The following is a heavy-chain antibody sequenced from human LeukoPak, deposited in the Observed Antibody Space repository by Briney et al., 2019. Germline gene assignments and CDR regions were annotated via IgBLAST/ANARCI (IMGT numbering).Heavy chain of an antibody. CDR3: ARGVRGFRSEAFYYYMDV. V-gene: IGHV1-8*01. J-gene: IGHJ6*03. CDR2: VNPNSGNT. Sequence: ASVKVSCKASGYTFTSYDINWVRQATGQGLEWMEWVNPNSGNTGYAQKFQGRVTMTRNTSISTAYMELSSLRSEDTAVYYCARGVRGFRSEAFYYYMDVWGKGTTVTVSS. D-gene: IGHD3-10*01. CDR1: GYTFTSYD.